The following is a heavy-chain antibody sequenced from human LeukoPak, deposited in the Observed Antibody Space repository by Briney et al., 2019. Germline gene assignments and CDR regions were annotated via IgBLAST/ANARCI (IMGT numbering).Heavy chain of an antibody. CDR3: ARPGSLGAAANYWFFDL. D-gene: IGHD2-15*01. Sequence: PSETLSLTCTVSGGSISSYYWSWIRQPAGKGLEWIGRIYTSGSTNYNPSLKSRVTMSVDTSKNQFSLTLTSVTAADTALYYCARPGSLGAAANYWFFDLWGPGTLVTVSS. CDR2: IYTSGST. V-gene: IGHV4-4*07. J-gene: IGHJ2*01. CDR1: GGSISSYY.